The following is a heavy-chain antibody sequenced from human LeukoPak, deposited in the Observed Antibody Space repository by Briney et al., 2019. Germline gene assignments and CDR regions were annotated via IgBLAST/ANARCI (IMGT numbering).Heavy chain of an antibody. CDR1: GVPISSGDYY. D-gene: IGHD6-19*01. J-gene: IGHJ4*02. V-gene: IGHV4-30-4*01. Sequence: PSETLSLACTVSGVPISSGDYYWSWIRQPPGKGLEWIGYIYYSGSTYYNPSLKSRVTISVDTSKNQFSLKLSSVTAADTAVYYCASQAYSSGWADDYWGQGTLVTVSS. CDR2: IYYSGST. CDR3: ASQAYSSGWADDY.